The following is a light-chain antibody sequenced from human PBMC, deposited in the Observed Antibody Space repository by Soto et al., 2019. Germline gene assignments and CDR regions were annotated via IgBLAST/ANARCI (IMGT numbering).Light chain of an antibody. CDR3: QTWGTGIVV. J-gene: IGLJ3*02. CDR2: LNSDGSH. CDR1: SGHSSNA. V-gene: IGLV4-69*01. Sequence: QSVLTQSPSASASLGASVTVTCTLSSGHSSNAVAWHQQQPEKGPRYLMRLNSDGSHSKGDGTPDRFTGSSSGADRYLTISSLQSEDEADYYCQTWGTGIVVFGGGTKLTVL.